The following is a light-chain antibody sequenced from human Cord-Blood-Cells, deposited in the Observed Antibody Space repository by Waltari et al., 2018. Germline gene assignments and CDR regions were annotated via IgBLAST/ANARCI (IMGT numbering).Light chain of an antibody. CDR3: SSYTSSSTWV. J-gene: IGLJ3*02. V-gene: IGLV2-14*03. CDR1: SSDAGGSNY. CDR2: DVS. Sequence: QSALTKPASVSGSPGQSITLSCTGTSSDAGGSNYVSWYQQHPGKAPKLMFYDVSNQPSGVSNRFSGAKSGNTASLTISGLQAEDEADYYCSSYTSSSTWVFGGGTKLTVL.